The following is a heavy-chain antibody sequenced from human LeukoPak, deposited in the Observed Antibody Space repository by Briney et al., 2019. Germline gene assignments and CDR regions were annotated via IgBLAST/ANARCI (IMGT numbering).Heavy chain of an antibody. Sequence: SETLSLTCAVYGGPFNDYYWNWLRQPPGKGLEWIGNIYHSGSTYYNPSLKSRVTISVDTSKNQFSLKLSSVTAADTAVYYCARDRSYCSGGSCSYYFDYWGQGTLVTVSS. CDR1: GGPFNDYY. D-gene: IGHD2-15*01. J-gene: IGHJ4*02. V-gene: IGHV4-34*01. CDR2: IYHSGST. CDR3: ARDRSYCSGGSCSYYFDY.